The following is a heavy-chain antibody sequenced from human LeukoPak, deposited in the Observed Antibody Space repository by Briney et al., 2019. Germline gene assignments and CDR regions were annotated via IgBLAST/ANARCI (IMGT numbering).Heavy chain of an antibody. V-gene: IGHV1-2*02. CDR3: ARVRTSDAFDI. CDR2: FNPNSGGT. J-gene: IGHJ3*02. CDR1: GYTFTDYY. Sequence: ASVKVSCKASGYTFTDYYMHWVRQAPGQGLEWMGWFNPNSGGTNYAQNFQGRVTMTRDTSISTAYMELSRLRSDDTAVYYCARVRTSDAFDIWGQGTTVTVSS. D-gene: IGHD1-1*01.